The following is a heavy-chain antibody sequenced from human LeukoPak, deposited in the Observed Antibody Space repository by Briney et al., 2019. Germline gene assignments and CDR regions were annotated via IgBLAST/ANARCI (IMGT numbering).Heavy chain of an antibody. CDR2: IHYSGTT. CDR1: GGSLSSASYY. J-gene: IGHJ4*02. Sequence: PSETLSLTCTVSGGSLSSASYYWSWIRQPPGKGLEWLGYIHYSGTTNYNPSLESRVTISVDTSKNQFSLKLNSVTAADTAVYYCARDKGYCSSTSCYGLDYWGQGTLVTVSS. CDR3: ARDKGYCSSTSCYGLDY. V-gene: IGHV4-61*01. D-gene: IGHD2-2*01.